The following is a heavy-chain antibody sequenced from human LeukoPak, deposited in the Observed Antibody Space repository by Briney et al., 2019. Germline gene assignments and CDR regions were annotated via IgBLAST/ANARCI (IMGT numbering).Heavy chain of an antibody. CDR3: AKDFYGDYEIRDY. CDR2: IRYDGSNK. J-gene: IGHJ4*02. D-gene: IGHD4-17*01. CDR1: GFTFSSCG. Sequence: GSLRLSCAASGFTFSSCGMHWVRQAPGNGLEWVAFIRYDGSNKYYADSVKGRFTISRDNSKNTLYLQMNSLRAEDTAVYYCAKDFYGDYEIRDYWGQGTLVTVSS. V-gene: IGHV3-30*02.